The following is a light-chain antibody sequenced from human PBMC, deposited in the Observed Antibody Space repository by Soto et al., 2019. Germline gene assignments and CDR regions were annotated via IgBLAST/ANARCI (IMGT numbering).Light chain of an antibody. CDR3: SSYTSSSTLLYV. Sequence: QAVVTQPASVSGSPGLSITISCTGTSSDVGGYNYVSWYQQHPGKAPKLMIYDVSNRPSGVSNRFSGSKSGNTASLTISGLQAEDEADYYCSSYTSSSTLLYVFGTGTKLTVL. CDR1: SSDVGGYNY. V-gene: IGLV2-14*01. J-gene: IGLJ1*01. CDR2: DVS.